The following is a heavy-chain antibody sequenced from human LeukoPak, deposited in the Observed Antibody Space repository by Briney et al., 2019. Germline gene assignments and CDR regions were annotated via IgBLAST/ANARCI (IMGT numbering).Heavy chain of an antibody. CDR1: GYTFTNYY. J-gene: IGHJ4*02. V-gene: IGHV1-46*01. D-gene: IGHD3-22*01. CDR2: INPSGGSP. CDR3: ARGGIVVAIPDPPDY. Sequence: ASVKVSCKASGYTFTNYYMHWVRQAPGQGLEWMGIINPSGGSPSYAQKFQGRVTMTRDTSTSTVYMELSSLRSEDTAVYYCARGGIVVAIPDPPDYWGQGTLVTVSS.